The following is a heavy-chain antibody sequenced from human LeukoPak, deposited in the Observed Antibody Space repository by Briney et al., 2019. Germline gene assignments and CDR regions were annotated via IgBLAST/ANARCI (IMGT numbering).Heavy chain of an antibody. J-gene: IGHJ4*02. CDR2: IYNSGGT. CDR3: ARASVLLSADY. V-gene: IGHV4-59*01. D-gene: IGHD3-16*01. Sequence: NPSETLSLTCTVPGGSITSSFYWSWIRQSPGKGLEWIGYIYNSGGTKYNPSLKSRLTISVDTSKNQLSLNLSSVTAADTAVYYCARASVLLSADYWGQGTLVTVSS. CDR1: GGSITSSFY.